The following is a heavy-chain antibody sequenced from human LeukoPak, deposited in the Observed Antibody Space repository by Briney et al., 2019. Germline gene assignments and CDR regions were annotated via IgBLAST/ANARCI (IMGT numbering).Heavy chain of an antibody. CDR2: IYNSGNT. Sequence: GGSLRLSCAASGFTVSSNYMSWVRQAPGKGLEWVSVIYNSGNTYYADSVKGRFTISRDNAKNSLYLQMNSLRAEDTAVYYCAELGITMIGGVWGKGTTVTISS. CDR1: GFTVSSNY. V-gene: IGHV3-66*01. D-gene: IGHD3-10*02. J-gene: IGHJ6*04. CDR3: AELGITMIGGV.